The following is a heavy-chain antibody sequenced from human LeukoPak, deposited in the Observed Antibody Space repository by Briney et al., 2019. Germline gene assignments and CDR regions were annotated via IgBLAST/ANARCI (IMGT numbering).Heavy chain of an antibody. J-gene: IGHJ6*03. CDR2: ISYSGST. CDR1: DGSISNYY. CDR3: ARAPERWYSYGSYTYYYMDV. D-gene: IGHD5-18*01. Sequence: SETLSLTCTVSDGSISNYYWSWIRQPPGKGLEWIGSISYSGSTKYNPSLESRVTISVDTSKNQISLKLSSVTAADTTVYYCARAPERWYSYGSYTYYYMDVWGKGTTVTVSS. V-gene: IGHV4-59*01.